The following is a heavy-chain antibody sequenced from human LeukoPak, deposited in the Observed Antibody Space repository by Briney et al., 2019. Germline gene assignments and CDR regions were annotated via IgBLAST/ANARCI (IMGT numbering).Heavy chain of an antibody. V-gene: IGHV3-20*04. J-gene: IGHJ4*02. CDR2: INRNGDST. CDR3: ARDLYGSGSYYGGSFDY. CDR1: GVTFGDYG. Sequence: GGSLRLSCAASGVTFGDYGMSWVRQAPGKGLEWVSGINRNGDSTGYADFVKGRFTISRDNAKNTLYLQMNSLRAEDTAVYYCARDLYGSGSYYGGSFDYWGQGTLVTVSS. D-gene: IGHD3-10*01.